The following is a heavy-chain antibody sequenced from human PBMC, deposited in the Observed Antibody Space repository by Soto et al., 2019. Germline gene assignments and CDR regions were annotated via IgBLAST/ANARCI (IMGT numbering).Heavy chain of an antibody. V-gene: IGHV4-31*03. CDR3: ARDPRGGYSYGFGYYYGMDV. CDR2: IYYSGST. CDR1: GGSISSGGYY. D-gene: IGHD5-18*01. J-gene: IGHJ6*02. Sequence: KSSETLSLTCTVSGGSISSGGYYWSWIRQHPGKGLEWIGYIYYSGSTYYNPSLKSRVTISVDTSKNQFSLKLSSVTAADTAVYYCARDPRGGYSYGFGYYYGMDVWGQGTTVTVSS.